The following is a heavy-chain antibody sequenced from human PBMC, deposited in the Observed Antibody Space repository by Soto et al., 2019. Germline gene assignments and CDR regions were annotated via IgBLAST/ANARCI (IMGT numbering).Heavy chain of an antibody. Sequence: GGSLRLSCAASEFTFSSYAMHWVRQAPGKGLEWVAIISYHGINKYYADSVEGRFTISRDNSKNTLYLQVNSLRSEDTAVYYCARDMGCSDATCGTYFYYAMDVWGQGTT. CDR2: ISYHGINK. CDR1: EFTFSSYA. V-gene: IGHV3-30-3*01. J-gene: IGHJ6*02. CDR3: ARDMGCSDATCGTYFYYAMDV. D-gene: IGHD2-15*01.